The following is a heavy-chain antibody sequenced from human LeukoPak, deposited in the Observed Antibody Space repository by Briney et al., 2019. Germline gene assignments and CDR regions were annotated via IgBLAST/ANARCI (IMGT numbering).Heavy chain of an antibody. CDR3: ARGPGYDILTGYYYGMDV. J-gene: IGHJ6*02. Sequence: EASVKVSCKASGYTFTSYDINWVRQATGQGLEWMGWMNPNSGNTGYAQKFQGRVTMTRNTSISTAYMELSSLRSEDTAVYYCARGPGYDILTGYYYGMDVWGQGTTVTVSS. CDR1: GYTFTSYD. D-gene: IGHD3-9*01. CDR2: MNPNSGNT. V-gene: IGHV1-8*01.